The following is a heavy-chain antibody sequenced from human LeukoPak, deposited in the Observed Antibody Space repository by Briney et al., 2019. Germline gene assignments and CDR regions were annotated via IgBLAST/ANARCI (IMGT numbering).Heavy chain of an antibody. CDR3: ARSSFGDTDY. CDR2: IRSSGSSI. Sequence: GGSLRLSCAASGFTFSSFSMNRVRQAPGKGLEWVSSIRSSGSSIYYADSVKGRFTISRDNAKNSLYLQMNSLRAEDTAVYYCARSSFGDTDYWGQGTLVTVSS. J-gene: IGHJ4*02. D-gene: IGHD3-16*01. CDR1: GFTFSSFS. V-gene: IGHV3-21*01.